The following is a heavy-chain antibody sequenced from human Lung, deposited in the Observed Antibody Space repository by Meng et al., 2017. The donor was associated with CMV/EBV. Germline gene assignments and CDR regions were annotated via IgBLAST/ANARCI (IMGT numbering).Heavy chain of an antibody. J-gene: IGHJ4*02. CDR1: GGSISSSNW. Sequence: VQRQGSGPGRVKTSGTLSLNCAVAGGSISSSNWWSWVRQPPGKGLEWIGEIYHSGSTNYNPSLKSRVTISVDKSKNQFSLKLSSVTAADTAVYYCASFPPPGKQWLVTDYWGQGTLVTVSS. D-gene: IGHD6-19*01. CDR2: IYHSGST. CDR3: ASFPPPGKQWLVTDY. V-gene: IGHV4-4*02.